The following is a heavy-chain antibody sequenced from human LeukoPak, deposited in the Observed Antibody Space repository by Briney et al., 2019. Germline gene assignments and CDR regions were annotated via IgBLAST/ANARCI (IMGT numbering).Heavy chain of an antibody. CDR2: IYYSGST. J-gene: IGHJ6*02. V-gene: IGHV4-31*03. CDR1: GGSISSGGYY. CDR3: ARALYYGFWSGYFYYYYGMDV. D-gene: IGHD3-3*01. Sequence: SETLSLTCTVSGGSISSGGYYWSWIRQHPGKGLEWIGYIYYSGSTYYNPSLKSRVTISVDTSKNQFSLKLSSVTAADTAVYYCARALYYGFWSGYFYYYYGMDVWGQGTTVTVSS.